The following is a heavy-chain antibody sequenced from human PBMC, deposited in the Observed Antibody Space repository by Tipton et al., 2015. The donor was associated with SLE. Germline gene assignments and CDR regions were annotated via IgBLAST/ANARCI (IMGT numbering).Heavy chain of an antibody. J-gene: IGHJ2*01. CDR2: TNQDGAIR. CDR3: AKDRRRGDGAAWYFDL. V-gene: IGHV3-74*01. CDR1: GFKFGAYW. Sequence: SLRLSCVVSGFKFGAYWMHWVRQAPGKGVVWISRTNQDGAIRSYEDSVKGRFIISRDNSKNSVFLQMNRLRVDDTALYYCAKDRRRGDGAAWYFDLWGRGTLVTVSS. D-gene: IGHD2-21*02.